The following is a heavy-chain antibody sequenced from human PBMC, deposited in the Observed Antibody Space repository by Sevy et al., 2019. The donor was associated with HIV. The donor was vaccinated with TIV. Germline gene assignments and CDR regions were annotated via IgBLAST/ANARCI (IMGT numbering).Heavy chain of an antibody. Sequence: GGSLRLSCATSGFTFGSYSMHWVRQAPGKGLEWVATISYDGINKHYADSVKGRFTISRDNFKNSLSLQMNSLRAEDTAVYFCALERLSSDVAEYFQNWGQGTLVTVSS. CDR2: ISYDGINK. CDR1: GFTFGSYS. CDR3: ALERLSSDVAEYFQN. V-gene: IGHV3-30-3*01. D-gene: IGHD1-1*01. J-gene: IGHJ1*01.